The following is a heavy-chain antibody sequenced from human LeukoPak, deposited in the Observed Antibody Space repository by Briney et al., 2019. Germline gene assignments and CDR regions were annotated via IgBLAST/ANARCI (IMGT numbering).Heavy chain of an antibody. J-gene: IGHJ2*01. CDR2: INHSGST. Sequence: SETLSLTCAVYGGSFSGYYWSWIRQPPGKGLGWIGEINHSGSTNYNPSLKSRVSISVVTSKNQFSLKLSSVTAADTAVYYCAREREGYFDLWGRGTRVTVSS. CDR3: AREREGYFDL. CDR1: GGSFSGYY. V-gene: IGHV4-34*01.